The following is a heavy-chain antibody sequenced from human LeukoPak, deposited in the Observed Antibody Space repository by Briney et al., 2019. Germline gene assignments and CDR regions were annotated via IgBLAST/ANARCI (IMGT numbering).Heavy chain of an antibody. V-gene: IGHV1-18*01. J-gene: IGHJ4*02. CDR2: ISAHNGYT. CDR3: XXXRXXXDY. CDR1: GYTFTSYG. Sequence: ASVKVSCKASGYTFTSYGIDWVRQAPGQGLEWLGWISAHNGYTSDAQKFQGRVTMTTDTSTSTAYMELRSLRSDDTAVYYCXXXRXXXDYXGXGXLVTVSX.